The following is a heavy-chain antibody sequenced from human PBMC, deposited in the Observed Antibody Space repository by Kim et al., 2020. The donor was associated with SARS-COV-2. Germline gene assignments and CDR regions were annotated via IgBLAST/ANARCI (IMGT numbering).Heavy chain of an antibody. V-gene: IGHV3-30*18. D-gene: IGHD6-19*01. CDR3: AKDQGRDSSGWYLGLFDY. CDR2: ISYDGSNT. CDR1: GFTFSSYG. Sequence: GGSLRLSCEASGFTFSSYGMHWVRQAPGKGLEWVAVISYDGSNTYYADSVKGRFTISRDSSKNTLYVQMDSLRSEDTAVYYCAKDQGRDSSGWYLGLFDYWGQGTLVTVSS. J-gene: IGHJ4*02.